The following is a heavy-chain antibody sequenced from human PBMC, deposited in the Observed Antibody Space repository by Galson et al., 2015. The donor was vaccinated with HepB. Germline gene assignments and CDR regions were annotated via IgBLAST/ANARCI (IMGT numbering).Heavy chain of an antibody. Sequence: TLSLTCTVSGGSISSGGYYWSWIRQHPGKGLEWIGYIYYSGSTYYNPSLKSQVTISVDTSKNQFSLKLSSVTAADTAVYYCARNSVREYYFDYWGQGTLVTVSS. D-gene: IGHD2-21*01. CDR3: ARNSVREYYFDY. J-gene: IGHJ4*02. CDR2: IYYSGST. CDR1: GGSISSGGYY. V-gene: IGHV4-31*01.